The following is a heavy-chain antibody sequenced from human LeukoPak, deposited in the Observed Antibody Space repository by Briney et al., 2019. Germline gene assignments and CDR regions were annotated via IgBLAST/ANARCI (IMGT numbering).Heavy chain of an antibody. CDR1: GGSISSSSYY. CDR3: ARAVYDFWSGYHY. Sequence: SETLSLTCTVSGGSISSSSYYWGWIRQPPGKGLAWIGSIYYSGSTYYNPSLKSRVTISVDTSKNQFSLKLSSVTAADTAVYYCARAVYDFWSGYHYWGQGTLVTVSS. V-gene: IGHV4-39*01. D-gene: IGHD3-3*01. J-gene: IGHJ4*02. CDR2: IYYSGST.